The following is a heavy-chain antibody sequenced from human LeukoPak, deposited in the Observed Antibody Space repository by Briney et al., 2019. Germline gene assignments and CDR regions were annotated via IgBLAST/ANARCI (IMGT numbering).Heavy chain of an antibody. CDR1: GGTFSSYA. Sequence: GASVKVSCKASGGTFSSYAISWVRQAPGQGLEWMGGIIPIFGTANYAQKFQGRVTITADESTSTAYMELSSLRSEDTAVYYCARAEGDRITIFESGFDPWSQGTLVTVSS. J-gene: IGHJ5*02. V-gene: IGHV1-69*01. CDR3: ARAEGDRITIFESGFDP. D-gene: IGHD3-3*01. CDR2: IIPIFGTA.